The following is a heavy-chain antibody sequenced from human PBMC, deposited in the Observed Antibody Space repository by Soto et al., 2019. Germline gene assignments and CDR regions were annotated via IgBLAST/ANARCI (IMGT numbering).Heavy chain of an antibody. V-gene: IGHV1-46*01. CDR2: INPLGFST. CDR3: ARAAGRFGELYWFDP. D-gene: IGHD3-10*01. Sequence: QVQLVQSGAEVTKPGASVKVSCKASGYTFTSYNMPWVRQAPGQGLEWVGMINPLGFSTTYAQKYRCRVTMTRDTSTSTVYMELTNLRSDDMAVYYCARAAGRFGELYWFDPWGQGTLVTVAP. CDR1: GYTFTSYN. J-gene: IGHJ5*02.